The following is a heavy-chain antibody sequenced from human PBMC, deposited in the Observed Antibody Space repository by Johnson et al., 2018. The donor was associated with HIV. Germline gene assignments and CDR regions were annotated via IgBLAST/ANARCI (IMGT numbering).Heavy chain of an antibody. J-gene: IGHJ3*02. CDR1: GFTFSSYA. CDR3: AREYSSGWHEVFAFDI. V-gene: IGHV3-30*04. D-gene: IGHD6-19*01. Sequence: QMLLVESGGGVVQPGRSLRLSCAASGFTFSSYAMHWVRQAPGKGLEWVAVISYDGSNKYYADSVKGRFTISRDNSKNTRYLQMNSLRAEDTAVYYCAREYSSGWHEVFAFDIWGQGTMVTVSS. CDR2: ISYDGSNK.